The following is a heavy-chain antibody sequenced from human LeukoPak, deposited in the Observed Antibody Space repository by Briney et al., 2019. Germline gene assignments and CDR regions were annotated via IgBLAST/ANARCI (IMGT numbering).Heavy chain of an antibody. D-gene: IGHD3-3*01. CDR1: GDSVSSNSAA. J-gene: IGHJ4*02. CDR3: ARGPRHDYDFWSGYYHQFDY. CDR2: TYYRSKWYN. V-gene: IGHV6-1*01. Sequence: SQTLSLTCAISGDSVSSNSAAWNWIRQSPSRGLEWLGRTYYRSKWYNDYAVSVKSRITINRDTSKNQFSLQLNSVTPEDTAVYYCARGPRHDYDFWSGYYHQFDYWGQGTLVTVSS.